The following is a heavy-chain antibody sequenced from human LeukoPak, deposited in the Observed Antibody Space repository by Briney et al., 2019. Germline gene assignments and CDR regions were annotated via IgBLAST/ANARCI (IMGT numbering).Heavy chain of an antibody. V-gene: IGHV4-34*01. CDR3: ARRGSGSGYNGVSGFDY. D-gene: IGHD3-22*01. CDR1: GGSFGGYY. Sequence: SETLSLTCAVYGGSFGGYYWSWIRQPPGKGLEWIGEINHSGSTNYNPSLKSRVTISVDTSKNQFSLKLSSVTAADTAVYYCARRGSGSGYNGVSGFDYWGQGTLVTVSS. J-gene: IGHJ4*02. CDR2: INHSGST.